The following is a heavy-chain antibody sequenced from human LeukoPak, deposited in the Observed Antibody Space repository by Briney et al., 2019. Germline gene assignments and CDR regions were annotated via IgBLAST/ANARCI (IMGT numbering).Heavy chain of an antibody. CDR1: GYTFTSYG. CDR2: IIPIFGTA. D-gene: IGHD2-2*01. Sequence: ASVKVSCKASGYTFTSYGISWVRQAPGQGLEWMGGIIPIFGTANYAQKFQGRVTITTDESTSTAYMELSSLRSEDTAVYYCARKGYCSSTSCYSYYYYMDVWGKGTTVTVSS. V-gene: IGHV1-69*05. J-gene: IGHJ6*03. CDR3: ARKGYCSSTSCYSYYYYMDV.